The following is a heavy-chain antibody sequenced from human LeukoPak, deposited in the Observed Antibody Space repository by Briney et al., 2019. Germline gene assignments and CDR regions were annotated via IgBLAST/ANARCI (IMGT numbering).Heavy chain of an antibody. CDR1: GGSIGSYH. D-gene: IGHD5-12*01. Sequence: SETLSLTCSVSGGSIGSYHWNWIRQPPGKGLEWIGIAFYSGGTNYNPSLKSRVAISGDTSKNQFALKLSSVTAADTAVYYCAASFGGYVLDYWGQGALVIVSS. J-gene: IGHJ4*02. CDR3: AASFGGYVLDY. V-gene: IGHV4-59*01. CDR2: AFYSGGT.